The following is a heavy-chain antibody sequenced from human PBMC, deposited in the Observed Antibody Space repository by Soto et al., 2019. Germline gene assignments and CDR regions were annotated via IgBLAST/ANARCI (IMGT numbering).Heavy chain of an antibody. CDR1: GGSIGNYY. CDR3: ARGSAGDYADY. J-gene: IGHJ4*02. V-gene: IGHV4-59*01. CDR2: LYNSGST. Sequence: TSETLSLTCTVSGGSIGNYYWNWIRQSPGKGLEWIGYLYNSGSTNYNPSLKSRVSISVDTSKNQFSLRLTSVTAADTAVYYCARGSAGDYADYWGQGTLVTVSS. D-gene: IGHD4-17*01.